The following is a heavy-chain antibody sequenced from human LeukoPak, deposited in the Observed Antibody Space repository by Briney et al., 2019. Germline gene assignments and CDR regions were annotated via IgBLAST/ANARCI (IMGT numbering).Heavy chain of an antibody. J-gene: IGHJ4*02. CDR1: GFTFSSYE. Sequence: GGSLRLSCAASGFTFSSYEMNWVRQAPGKGLEWVSYISSSGSTIYYADSVKGRFTISRDNAKNSLYLQMNSLGAEDTAVYYCARAYGDYDFDYWGQGTLVTVSS. D-gene: IGHD4-17*01. CDR3: ARAYGDYDFDY. V-gene: IGHV3-48*03. CDR2: ISSSGSTI.